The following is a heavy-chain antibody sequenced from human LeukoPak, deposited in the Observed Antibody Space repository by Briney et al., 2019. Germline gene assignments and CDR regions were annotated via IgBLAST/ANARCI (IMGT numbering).Heavy chain of an antibody. J-gene: IGHJ4*02. Sequence: ASVKVSCKASGYTFTGYYMHWVRQAPGQGLEWMGWINPNSGGTNYAQKFQGRVTMTRDTSISTAYMELSRLRSDDTAVYYCARDRSTFGGVIYPFDYWGQGTLVTVSS. V-gene: IGHV1-2*02. CDR3: ARDRSTFGGVIYPFDY. CDR1: GYTFTGYY. CDR2: INPNSGGT. D-gene: IGHD3-16*01.